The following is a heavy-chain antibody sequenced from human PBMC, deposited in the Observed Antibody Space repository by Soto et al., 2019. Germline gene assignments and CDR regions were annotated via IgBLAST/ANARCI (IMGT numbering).Heavy chain of an antibody. CDR1: GGSLSGYY. V-gene: IGHV4-34*01. CDR2: INHSGST. CDR3: ARGRGGYSYGA. Sequence: SETLSLTCAVYGGSLSGYYWSWIRQPPGKGLEWIGEINHSGSTNYNPSLKSRVTISVDTSKNQFSLKLSSVTAADTAVYYCARGRGGYSYGAWGQGTLVTVSS. D-gene: IGHD5-18*01. J-gene: IGHJ5*02.